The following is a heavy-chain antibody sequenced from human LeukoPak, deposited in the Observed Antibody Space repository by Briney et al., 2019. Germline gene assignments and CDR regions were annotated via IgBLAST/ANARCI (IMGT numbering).Heavy chain of an antibody. CDR3: ARDTRPPSLYYYYYYMDV. CDR2: INPNSGGT. Sequence: GASVKVSCKASGYTFTGYYMHWVRQAPGQGLEWMGWINPNSGGTNYAQKFQGRVTMTRDTSISTAYMELSRLRSDDTAVYYCARDTRPPSLYYYYYYMDVWGKGTTVTVSS. V-gene: IGHV1-2*02. J-gene: IGHJ6*03. CDR1: GYTFTGYY.